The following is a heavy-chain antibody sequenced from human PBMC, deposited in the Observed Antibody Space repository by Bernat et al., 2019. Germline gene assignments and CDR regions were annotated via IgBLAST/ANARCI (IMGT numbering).Heavy chain of an antibody. Sequence: QVQLVESGGGVVQPGRSLRLSCAASGFTFSSYGMHWVRQAPGKGLEWVAVIWYDGSNKYYADSVKGRFTISRDNSKNTLYLQMNSLRAEDTAVYYWARDPEDQKRAFDIWGQGTMVTVSS. CDR2: IWYDGSNK. CDR3: ARDPEDQKRAFDI. D-gene: IGHD2-15*01. CDR1: GFTFSSYG. J-gene: IGHJ3*02. V-gene: IGHV3-33*01.